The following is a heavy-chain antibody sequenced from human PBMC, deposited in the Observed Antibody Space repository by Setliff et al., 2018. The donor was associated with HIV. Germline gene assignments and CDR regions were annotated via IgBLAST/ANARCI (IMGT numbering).Heavy chain of an antibody. CDR3: ARHTVGAFDY. V-gene: IGHV4-38-2*01. CDR2: IYHSGST. J-gene: IGHJ4*03. D-gene: IGHD1-26*01. Sequence: SETLSLTCAVSGYSISSGYYWGWIRQPPGKGLEWIGSIYHSGSTYYNPSLKGRVTISVDTSKNQFSLKLSSVTAADTAVYYCARHTVGAFDYWGQGTMVTVSS. CDR1: GYSISSGYY.